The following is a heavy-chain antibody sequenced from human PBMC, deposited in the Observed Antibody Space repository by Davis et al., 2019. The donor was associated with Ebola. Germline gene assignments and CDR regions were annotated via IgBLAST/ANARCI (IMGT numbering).Heavy chain of an antibody. CDR2: IYYSGST. CDR3: ARDLRYDSSSYDYYFYMDV. J-gene: IGHJ6*03. Sequence: PSETLSLTCTVSGGSISRGGSYWTWIRQHPGKGLEWIGYIYYSGSTYYKPSLKSRVTISLDTSKNQFSLNLSSVTAADTAVYYCARDLRYDSSSYDYYFYMDVWGKGTTVTVSS. D-gene: IGHD3-22*01. CDR1: GGSISRGGSY. V-gene: IGHV4-31*03.